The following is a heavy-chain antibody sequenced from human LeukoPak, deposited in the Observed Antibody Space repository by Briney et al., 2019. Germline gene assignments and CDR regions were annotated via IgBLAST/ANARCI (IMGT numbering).Heavy chain of an antibody. CDR1: GGSISSYY. D-gene: IGHD6-13*01. CDR3: ARGAYSSSWYYFDY. CDR2: IYYSGST. Sequence: SETLSLTCAVSGGSISSYYWSWIRQSPGKGLEWIGYIYYSGSTNYNPSLKSRVTMSVDTSENQFSLKLSSVTAADTAVYYCARGAYSSSWYYFDYWGQGTLVTVSS. V-gene: IGHV4-59*01. J-gene: IGHJ4*02.